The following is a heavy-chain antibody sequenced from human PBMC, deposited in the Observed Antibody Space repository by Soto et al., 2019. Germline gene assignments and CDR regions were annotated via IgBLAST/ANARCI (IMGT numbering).Heavy chain of an antibody. CDR2: IRGSGTTK. V-gene: IGHV3-48*03. CDR3: ASMAFNYGATNYYAYYGLDA. D-gene: IGHD3-10*01. CDR1: GFSFSSYE. Sequence: PGGSLRLSCAASGFSFSSYEMNWVRQAPGKGLEWIAYIRGSGTTKYYADSVKGRFTISKDNAKKSLYLQMSSLRAEDTALYYCASMAFNYGATNYYAYYGLDAWGQGTTVTVSS. J-gene: IGHJ6*02.